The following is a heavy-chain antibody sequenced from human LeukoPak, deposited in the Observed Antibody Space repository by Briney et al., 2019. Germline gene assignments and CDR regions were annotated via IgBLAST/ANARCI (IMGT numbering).Heavy chain of an antibody. Sequence: SETLSLTCTVSGGSISSYSWSWIRQPPGKGLEWIGYIYTSGSTNYNPSLKSRVIISVDTSKNQFSLKLSSVTAADTAVYYCARGSVGYFDSSGYYYSYYFDYWGQGTLVTVSS. J-gene: IGHJ4*02. V-gene: IGHV4-4*09. CDR1: GGSISSYS. CDR2: IYTSGST. D-gene: IGHD3-22*01. CDR3: ARGSVGYFDSSGYYYSYYFDY.